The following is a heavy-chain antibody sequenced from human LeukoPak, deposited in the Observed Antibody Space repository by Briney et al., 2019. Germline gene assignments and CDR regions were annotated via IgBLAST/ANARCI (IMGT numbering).Heavy chain of an antibody. CDR3: TRRHRYSSGYYPGGYYYMDV. Sequence: GGSLRLSCAASGFTFSGSAMHWVRQASGKGLEWVGRIRSKANSYATAYAASVKGRFTISRDDSKNTAYLQVNSLKTEDTAVYYCTRRHRYSSGYYPGGYYYMDVWGKGTTVTVSS. V-gene: IGHV3-73*01. CDR1: GFTFSGSA. CDR2: IRSKANSYAT. J-gene: IGHJ6*03. D-gene: IGHD3-22*01.